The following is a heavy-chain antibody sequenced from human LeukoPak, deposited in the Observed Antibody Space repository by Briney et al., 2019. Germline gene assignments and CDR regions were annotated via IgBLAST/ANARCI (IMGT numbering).Heavy chain of an antibody. CDR1: GGSISSSNW. J-gene: IGHJ4*02. Sequence: PSGTLSLTCAVSGGSISSSNWWSWVRQPPGKGLEWIGEIYHSGSTNYNPSLKSRVTISVDKSKNQFSLKLSSVTAADTAVYYCASLKSVPATEVDYWGQGTLVTVSS. D-gene: IGHD2-2*01. V-gene: IGHV4-4*02. CDR2: IYHSGST. CDR3: ASLKSVPATEVDY.